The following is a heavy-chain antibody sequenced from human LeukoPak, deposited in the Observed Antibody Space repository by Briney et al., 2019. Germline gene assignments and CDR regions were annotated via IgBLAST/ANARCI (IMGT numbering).Heavy chain of an antibody. CDR1: GDSVSNGNYY. D-gene: IGHD1-26*01. V-gene: IGHV4-61*03. CDR3: ARSRAFNSGAFDP. J-gene: IGHJ5*02. Sequence: SETLSLTCTVSGDSVSNGNYYWSWLRQPPGKALEWIGYIYYTGNTYYNPSLEGRVTISVDTSKNHFSVKLSSVTAADTAVYYCARSRAFNSGAFDPWGQGSLVTVSS. CDR2: IYYTGNT.